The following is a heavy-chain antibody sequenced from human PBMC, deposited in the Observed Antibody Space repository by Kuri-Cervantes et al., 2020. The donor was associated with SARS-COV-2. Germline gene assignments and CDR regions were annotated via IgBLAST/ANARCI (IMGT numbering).Heavy chain of an antibody. J-gene: IGHJ4*02. Sequence: SETLSLTCTVSGGSISSYYWSWIRRPPGKGLEWIGYIYYSGSTNYNPSLKSRVTISVDTSKNQFSLKLSSVTAADTAVYYCARGSSSWDFDYWGQGTLVTVSS. D-gene: IGHD6-13*01. CDR3: ARGSSSWDFDY. V-gene: IGHV4-59*01. CDR1: GGSISSYY. CDR2: IYYSGST.